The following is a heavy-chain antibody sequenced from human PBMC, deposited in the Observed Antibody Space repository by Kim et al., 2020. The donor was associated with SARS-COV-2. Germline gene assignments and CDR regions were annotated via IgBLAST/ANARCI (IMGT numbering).Heavy chain of an antibody. CDR2: ISAYNGNT. Sequence: ASVKVSCKASGYTFTSYGISWVRQAPGQGLEWMGWISAYNGNTNYAQKLQGRVTMTTDTSTSTAYMELRSLRSDDTAVYYCAGGGDTGGSGWYMVDAFDIWGQGTMVTVSS. CDR3: AGGGDTGGSGWYMVDAFDI. CDR1: GYTFTSYG. D-gene: IGHD6-19*01. J-gene: IGHJ3*02. V-gene: IGHV1-18*04.